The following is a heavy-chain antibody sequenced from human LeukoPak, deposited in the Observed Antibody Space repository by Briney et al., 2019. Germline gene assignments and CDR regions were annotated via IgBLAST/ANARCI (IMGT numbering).Heavy chain of an antibody. Sequence: EASVKVSCKASGGTFSSYAISWVRQAPGQGLEWMGGIIPIFGTANYAQKFQGRVTITTGESTSTAYMELSSLRSEDTAVYYCARRGIVGARRGAFDIWGQGTMVTVSS. CDR2: IIPIFGTA. V-gene: IGHV1-69*05. CDR1: GGTFSSYA. D-gene: IGHD1-26*01. J-gene: IGHJ3*02. CDR3: ARRGIVGARRGAFDI.